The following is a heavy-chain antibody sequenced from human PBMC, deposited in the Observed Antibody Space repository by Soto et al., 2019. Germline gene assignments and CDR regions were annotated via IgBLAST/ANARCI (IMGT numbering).Heavy chain of an antibody. CDR2: IKSKTDGGTT. CDR3: TTSPPPYGDYGVYYFDY. J-gene: IGHJ4*02. D-gene: IGHD4-17*01. V-gene: IGHV3-15*07. CDR1: GFTFSNAW. Sequence: GGSLRLSCAASGFTFSNAWMNWVRQAPGKGLEWVGRIKSKTDGGTTDYAAPGKGRFTISRDDSKNTLYLQMNSLKTEDKAVYYCTTSPPPYGDYGVYYFDYWGQGTLVTVSS.